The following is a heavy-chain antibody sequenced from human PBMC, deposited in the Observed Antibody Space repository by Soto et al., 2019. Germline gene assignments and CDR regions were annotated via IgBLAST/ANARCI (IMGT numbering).Heavy chain of an antibody. CDR1: GFTFSSYG. CDR2: IWYDGSNK. V-gene: IGHV3-33*01. J-gene: IGHJ4*02. D-gene: IGHD1-26*01. CDR3: ARDSQSSYYFDY. Sequence: GSLRLSCAASGFTFSSYGMHWVRQAPGKGLEWVAVIWYDGSNKYYADSVKGRFTISRDNSKNTLYLQMNSLRAEDTAVYYCARDSQSSYYFDYWGQGTLVTVSS.